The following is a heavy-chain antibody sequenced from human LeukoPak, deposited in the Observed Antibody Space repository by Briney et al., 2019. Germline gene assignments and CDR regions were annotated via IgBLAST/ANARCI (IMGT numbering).Heavy chain of an antibody. CDR2: INHSGST. V-gene: IGHV4-34*01. Sequence: SETLSLTCAVYGGSFSGYYWSWIRQPPGKGLEWIGEINHSGSTNYNPSLKSRVTISVDTSKNQLSLKLSSVTAADTAVYYCARDVKIGYSYGYIFDYWGQGTLVTVSS. D-gene: IGHD5-18*01. CDR1: GGSFSGYY. J-gene: IGHJ4*02. CDR3: ARDVKIGYSYGYIFDY.